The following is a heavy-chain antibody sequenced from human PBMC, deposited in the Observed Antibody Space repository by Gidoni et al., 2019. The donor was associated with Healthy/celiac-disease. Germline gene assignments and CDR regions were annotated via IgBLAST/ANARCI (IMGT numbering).Heavy chain of an antibody. Sequence: QVQLVQSGAEVKKPGSSVKVSCKASGGTFSSYAISWVRQAPGQGLEWMGGIIPIFGIANYAQKFQGRVTITANKSTSTAYMELSSLRSEDTAVYYCAREQALVGATHPFDYWGQGTLVTVSS. D-gene: IGHD1-26*01. J-gene: IGHJ4*02. V-gene: IGHV1-69*17. CDR3: AREQALVGATHPFDY. CDR1: GGTFSSYA. CDR2: IIPIFGIA.